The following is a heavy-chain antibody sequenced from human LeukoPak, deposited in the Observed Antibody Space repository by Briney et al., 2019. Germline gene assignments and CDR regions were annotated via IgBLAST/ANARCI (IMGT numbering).Heavy chain of an antibody. CDR2: INHSGST. Sequence: SETLSLTCTVYGGSFSGYYWSWIRQPPGKGLEWIGEINHSGSTNYNPSLKSRVTISVDTSKKQSSLKLSSVTAADTAVYCCARGYGPGSYYHYWGQGTLVTVSS. D-gene: IGHD3-10*01. V-gene: IGHV4-34*01. J-gene: IGHJ4*02. CDR3: ARGYGPGSYYHY. CDR1: GGSFSGYY.